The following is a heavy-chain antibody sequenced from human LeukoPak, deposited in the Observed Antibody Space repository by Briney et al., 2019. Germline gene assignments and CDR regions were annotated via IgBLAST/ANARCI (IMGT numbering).Heavy chain of an antibody. CDR3: ARDEMTDLDIVVVPAAIPGPQNWFDP. D-gene: IGHD2-2*02. CDR2: ISYDGSNK. Sequence: PGGSLRLSCAASGFTFSSYAMHWVRQAPGKGLEWVAVISYDGSNKYYADSVKGRFTISRDNAKNSLYLQMNSLRAEDTAVYYCARDEMTDLDIVVVPAAIPGPQNWFDPWGQGTLVTVSS. CDR1: GFTFSSYA. J-gene: IGHJ5*02. V-gene: IGHV3-30-3*01.